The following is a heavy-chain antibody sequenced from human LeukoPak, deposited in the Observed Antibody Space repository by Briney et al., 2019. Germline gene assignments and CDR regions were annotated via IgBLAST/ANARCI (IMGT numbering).Heavy chain of an antibody. J-gene: IGHJ4*02. V-gene: IGHV3-7*01. CDR2: IKQDGSEK. D-gene: IGHD3-22*01. Sequence: GGSLRLSCAASGFTFSSYWMSRVRQAPGKGLEWVANIKQDGSEKYYVDSVKGRFTISRDNAKNSLYLQMNSLRAEDTAVYYCARDAALDHYDSSGYYWGQGTLVTVSS. CDR3: ARDAALDHYDSSGYY. CDR1: GFTFSSYW.